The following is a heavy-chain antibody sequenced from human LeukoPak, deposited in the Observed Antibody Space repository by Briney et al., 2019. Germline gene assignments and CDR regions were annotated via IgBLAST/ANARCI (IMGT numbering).Heavy chain of an antibody. CDR1: GFTFSSSE. Sequence: GGSLRLSCAAAGFTFSSSEMNWVRQAPGKGLEWVSSISSSSSYIYYADSVKGRFTISRDNAKNSLYLQTNSLRAEDTAVYYCARDRRFDPCGQGTLVTVSS. CDR2: ISSSSSYI. CDR3: ARDRRFDP. J-gene: IGHJ5*02. V-gene: IGHV3-21*01.